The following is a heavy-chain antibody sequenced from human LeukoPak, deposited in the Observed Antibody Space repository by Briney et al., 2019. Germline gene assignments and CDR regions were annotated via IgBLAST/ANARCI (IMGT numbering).Heavy chain of an antibody. CDR1: GFTVSSNY. CDR3: ARDRGPAIYYYDSSGYPYGMDV. J-gene: IGHJ6*02. D-gene: IGHD3-22*01. V-gene: IGHV3-66*01. CDR2: IYSGGST. Sequence: PGGSLRLSCAASGFTVSSNYMSWVRQAPGKGLEWVSVIYSGGSTYYADSVKGRFTISRDNSKNTLYLQMNSLRAEDTAVYYCARDRGPAIYYYDSSGYPYGMDVWGQGTTVTVSS.